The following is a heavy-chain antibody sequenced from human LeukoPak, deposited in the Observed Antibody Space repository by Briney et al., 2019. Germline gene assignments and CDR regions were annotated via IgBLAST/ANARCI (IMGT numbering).Heavy chain of an antibody. CDR2: ISYDGSNK. CDR3: AREGLRYFDWRQVSYFDY. CDR1: GFTFSSYA. D-gene: IGHD3-9*01. J-gene: IGHJ4*02. Sequence: GRSLRLSCAASGFTFSSYAMHWVRQAPGKGLEWVAVISYDGSNKYYADSVKGRFTISRDNSKNTLYLQMNSLRAEDTAVYYCAREGLRYFDWRQVSYFDYWDQGTLVTVSS. V-gene: IGHV3-30*04.